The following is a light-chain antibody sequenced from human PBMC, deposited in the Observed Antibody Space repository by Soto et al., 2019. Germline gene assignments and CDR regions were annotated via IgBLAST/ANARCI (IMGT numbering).Light chain of an antibody. CDR2: GSS. Sequence: IVMTQSPATLSVSPGEGVTLSCRASENVGTNLACCQQNPGQAPRLLIYGSSTRATGIPATFSGSGSGTDFTLTIIRLQSEEYGIYYCQQYNNWVLSFGGGTKVEIK. CDR1: ENVGTN. CDR3: QQYNNWVLS. J-gene: IGKJ4*01. V-gene: IGKV3D-15*01.